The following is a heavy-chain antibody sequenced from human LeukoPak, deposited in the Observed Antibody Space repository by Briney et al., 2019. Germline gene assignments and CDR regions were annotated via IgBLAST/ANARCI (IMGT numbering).Heavy chain of an antibody. J-gene: IGHJ4*02. Sequence: GRSLRLSCAASGFTFSSYGMHWVRQAPGKGLEWVAVIWYDGNNKNHADSVKGRFTISRDNSKKMLYLQMNSLRAEDTAVYYCARTWIQPTQFDYWGQGTLDTVSS. CDR3: ARTWIQPTQFDY. CDR1: GFTFSSYG. D-gene: IGHD5-18*01. CDR2: IWYDGNNK. V-gene: IGHV3-33*01.